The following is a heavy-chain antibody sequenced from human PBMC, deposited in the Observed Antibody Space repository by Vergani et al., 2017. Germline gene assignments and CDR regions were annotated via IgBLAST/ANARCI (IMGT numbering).Heavy chain of an antibody. V-gene: IGHV4-30-4*08. Sequence: QVQLQESGPGLVKPSQTLSLTCTVSGGSISSGDYYWSWIRQPPGKGLEWIGYIYYSGSTYYNPSLKSRVTISVDTSKNQFSLMLRTVTAADTAVYYCARGRAYYDSSGYDPGHFDYWGQGTLVTVSS. J-gene: IGHJ4*02. CDR2: IYYSGST. CDR1: GGSISSGDYY. D-gene: IGHD3-22*01. CDR3: ARGRAYYDSSGYDPGHFDY.